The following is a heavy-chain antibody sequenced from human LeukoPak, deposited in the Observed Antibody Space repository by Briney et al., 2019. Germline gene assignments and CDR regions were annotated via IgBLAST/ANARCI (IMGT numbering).Heavy chain of an antibody. CDR3: ARDGGWLQLFDY. CDR2: ISYDGSNK. D-gene: IGHD5-24*01. Sequence: PGGSLRLSCAASGFTFSSYAMHWVRQAPGKGLEWVAVISYDGSNKYYADSVKGRFTISRDNSKNTLYLQMNSLRAEDTAVYYCARDGGWLQLFDYWGQGTLVTVSS. J-gene: IGHJ4*02. CDR1: GFTFSSYA. V-gene: IGHV3-30-3*01.